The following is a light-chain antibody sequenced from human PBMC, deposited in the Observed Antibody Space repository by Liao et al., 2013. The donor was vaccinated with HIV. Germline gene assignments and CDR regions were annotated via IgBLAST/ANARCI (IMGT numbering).Light chain of an antibody. Sequence: SYEVSQAPSVTVSPGQTATITCSGDYLGNKYVYWYQQKTGQSPVLVIYQDTRRPSGIPERFSGSNSGNTATLTISGTQAMDEADYYCQAWDSSSWVFGGGTKVTVL. J-gene: IGLJ3*02. CDR1: YLGNKY. CDR2: QDT. V-gene: IGLV3-1*01. CDR3: QAWDSSSWV.